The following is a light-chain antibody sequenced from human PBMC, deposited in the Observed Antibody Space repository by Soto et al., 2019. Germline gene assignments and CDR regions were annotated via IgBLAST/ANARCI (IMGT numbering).Light chain of an antibody. CDR1: QDISNY. J-gene: IGKJ4*02. CDR2: DAS. V-gene: IGKV1-33*01. CDR3: EQYDNVPLT. Sequence: DIQMTQSPSSLSASLGDRVTITCQASQDISNYLNWYQHKPGKAAKLLINDASKLETGVPSMFSESGSGTDFTVSISRQQPEDGGTYYCEQYDNVPLTFGGGTKVEIK.